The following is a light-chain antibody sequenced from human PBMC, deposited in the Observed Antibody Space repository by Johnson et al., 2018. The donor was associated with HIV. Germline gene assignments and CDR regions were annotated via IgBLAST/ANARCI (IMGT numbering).Light chain of an antibody. Sequence: QSILTQPPSVSAAPGQKVTISCSGSSSNIGNNYVSWYQQVPGTAHKLLIYDNNRRPSGIPDRFSGSKSGTSATLGITGLQAGDEADYYCGTWDNSLSAGRVFGTGTKATVL. CDR1: SSNIGNNY. CDR2: DNN. J-gene: IGLJ1*01. V-gene: IGLV1-51*01. CDR3: GTWDNSLSAGRV.